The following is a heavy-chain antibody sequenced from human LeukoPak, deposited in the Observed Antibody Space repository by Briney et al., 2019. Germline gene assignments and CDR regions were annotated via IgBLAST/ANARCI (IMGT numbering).Heavy chain of an antibody. CDR1: GFAFDTYG. Sequence: GSLRLSCAASGFAFDTYGMTWARQPPGKGLEWIGYMYYSGTTNYNPSLKSRVTISADTSKNHFSLKLYSVTAADTAVYYCARHDNYPGFGRGFDPWGQGFLVTVTS. D-gene: IGHD3-10*01. J-gene: IGHJ5*02. CDR2: MYYSGTT. CDR3: ARHDNYPGFGRGFDP. V-gene: IGHV4-59*08.